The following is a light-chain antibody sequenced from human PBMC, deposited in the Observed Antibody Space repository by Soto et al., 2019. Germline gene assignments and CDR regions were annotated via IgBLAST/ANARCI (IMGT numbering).Light chain of an antibody. CDR1: SSDVGAYNY. CDR3: TSWTSSNSYV. J-gene: IGLJ1*01. V-gene: IGLV2-14*01. CDR2: DVS. Sequence: QSALTQPASVSGSPAQSITISCTGTSSDVGAYNYVSWYQQYPGKAPKLMIFDVSNRPSGISHRFSGSKSGDTASLTISGLQAEDEADYYGTSWTSSNSYVFGTGTKVTVL.